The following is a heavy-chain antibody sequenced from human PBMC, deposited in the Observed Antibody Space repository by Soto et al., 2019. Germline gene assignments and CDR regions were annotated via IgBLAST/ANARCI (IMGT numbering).Heavy chain of an antibody. CDR2: IYGGGNG. CDR1: GFTVSNYY. Sequence: EEQLVESGGGSIQPGGSLSLSCAASGFTVSNYYITWVRQAPGKGLQWLSVIYGGGNGNFGDFMRGRISVSRDTSKNTMYLHVTSLGAEHTGVYFSARVWGCDVDLWGRGTRVTVSS. CDR3: ARVWGCDVDL. V-gene: IGHV3-53*02. D-gene: IGHD7-27*01. J-gene: IGHJ2*01.